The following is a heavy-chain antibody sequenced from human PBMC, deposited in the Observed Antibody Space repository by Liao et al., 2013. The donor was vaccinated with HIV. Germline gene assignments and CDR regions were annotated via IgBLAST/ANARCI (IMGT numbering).Heavy chain of an antibody. J-gene: IGHJ5*02. V-gene: IGHV4-4*07. D-gene: IGHD3-22*01. CDR3: ARDLPFVGTYYYDSSGYWFDP. CDR1: GGSISSYY. CDR2: MYTSGST. Sequence: QVQLQESGPGLVKPSETLSLTCTVSGGSISSYYWSWIRQAAGKGLEWIGRMYTSGSTNYNPSLKSRVTMSVDTSKNQFSLKLSSVTAADTAVYYCARDLPFVGTYYYDSSGYWFDPWGQGTLVTVSS.